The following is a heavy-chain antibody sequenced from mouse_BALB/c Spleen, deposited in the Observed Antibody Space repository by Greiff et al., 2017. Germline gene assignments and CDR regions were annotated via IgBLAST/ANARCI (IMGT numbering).Heavy chain of an antibody. D-gene: IGHD4-1*01. CDR1: GFNIKDTY. CDR3: ARDWEGYYFDY. CDR2: IDPANGNT. J-gene: IGHJ2*01. V-gene: IGHV14-3*02. Sequence: EVKVEESGAELVKPGASVKLSCTASGFNIKDTYMHWVKQRPEQGLEWIGRIDPANGNTKYDPKFQGKATITADTSSNTAYLQLSSLTSEDTAVYYCARDWEGYYFDYWGQGTTLTVSS.